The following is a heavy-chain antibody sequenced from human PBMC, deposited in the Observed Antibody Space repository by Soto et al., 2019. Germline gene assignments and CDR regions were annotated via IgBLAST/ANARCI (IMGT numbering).Heavy chain of an antibody. J-gene: IGHJ5*02. CDR3: ARSAYGDSTPVGFDP. CDR1: GGSISSYY. CDR2: IYYSGST. V-gene: IGHV4-59*01. D-gene: IGHD4-17*01. Sequence: QVQLQESGPGLVKPSETLSLTCTVSGGSISSYYWSWIRQPPGKGLEWIGYIYYSGSTNYNPSLKSRVTISVDTSKNQFSLKLSSVTAADTAVYCCARSAYGDSTPVGFDPWGQGTLVTVSS.